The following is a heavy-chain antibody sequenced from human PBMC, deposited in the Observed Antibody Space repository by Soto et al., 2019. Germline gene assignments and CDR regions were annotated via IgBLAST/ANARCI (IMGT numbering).Heavy chain of an antibody. CDR2: IYYSGST. J-gene: IGHJ4*02. CDR3: ARHGGGATVTTSFDY. D-gene: IGHD4-17*01. CDR1: GGSISSSSYY. V-gene: IGHV4-39*01. Sequence: SETLSLTCTVSGGSISSSSYYWGWIRQPPGKGLEWIGSIYYSGSTYYNPSLKSRVTISVDTSKNQFSLKLSSVTAADTAVYYCARHGGGATVTTSFDYWGQGTLVTVSS.